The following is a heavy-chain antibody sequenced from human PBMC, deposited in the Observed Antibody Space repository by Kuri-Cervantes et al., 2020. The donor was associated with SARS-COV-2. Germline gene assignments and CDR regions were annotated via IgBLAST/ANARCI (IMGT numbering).Heavy chain of an antibody. V-gene: IGHV1-69*13. Sequence: SVKVSCKASGYTLTSYAISWVRQAPGQGLEWTGGIIPIFGTANYAQKFQGRVTITADESTSTAYMELSSLRSEDTAVYYCARAVGVTIFGVVTAGMDVWGQGTTVTVSS. CDR1: GYTLTSYA. J-gene: IGHJ6*02. D-gene: IGHD3-3*01. CDR2: IIPIFGTA. CDR3: ARAVGVTIFGVVTAGMDV.